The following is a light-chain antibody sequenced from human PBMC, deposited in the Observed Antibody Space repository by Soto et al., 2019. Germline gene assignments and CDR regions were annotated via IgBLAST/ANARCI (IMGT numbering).Light chain of an antibody. CDR3: QQRTNWPPLT. Sequence: DIQMTQSPSTLSASVGDRVTITCRASQSISSWLAWYQQKPGKAPKLLIYDASSLESGVPSRFSGSGSGTEFTLTISSLQPDDFAVYYCQQRTNWPPLTFGGGTKVEIK. CDR2: DAS. V-gene: IGKV1-5*01. CDR1: QSISSW. J-gene: IGKJ4*01.